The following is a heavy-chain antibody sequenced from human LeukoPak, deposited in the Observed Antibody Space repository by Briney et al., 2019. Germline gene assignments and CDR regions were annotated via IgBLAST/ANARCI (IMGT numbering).Heavy chain of an antibody. Sequence: ASVKVSCKASGYTFTSYGISWVRQAPGQGLEWMGWISAYNGNTNYAQKLQGRVTMTTDTSTSTAYMELRSLRSDDTAVYYCARPPIYSRSWPYSSSRDVGGKGTTVTVSS. CDR2: ISAYNGNT. V-gene: IGHV1-18*01. D-gene: IGHD6-13*01. CDR1: GYTFTSYG. J-gene: IGHJ6*03. CDR3: ARPPIYSRSWPYSSSRDV.